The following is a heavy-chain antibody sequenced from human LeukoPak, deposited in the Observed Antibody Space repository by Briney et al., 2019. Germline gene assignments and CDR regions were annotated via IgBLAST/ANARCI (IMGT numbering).Heavy chain of an antibody. Sequence: ASVKVSCKASGYTFTSYDINWVRQATGQGLEWMGWMNPNSGNTGYAQKFQGRVTMTRDTSISTVYMELSGLRSEDTAVYYCARSGFGGGVSFDPWGQGTLVTVSS. CDR1: GYTFTSYD. D-gene: IGHD3-16*01. V-gene: IGHV1-8*01. CDR3: ARSGFGGGVSFDP. CDR2: MNPNSGNT. J-gene: IGHJ5*02.